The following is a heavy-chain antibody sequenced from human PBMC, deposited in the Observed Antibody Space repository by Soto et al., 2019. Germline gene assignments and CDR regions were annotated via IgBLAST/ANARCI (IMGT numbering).Heavy chain of an antibody. Sequence: GGSLRLSCAASGFTVSGYYMTWVRQPPGKGLEWVSVIYSGGSTYYADSVKGRFTISRDNSKNTLFLQMNSLRGEDTALYYCATSNLEYFDYWGQGTLVTVSS. CDR2: IYSGGST. CDR1: GFTVSGYY. V-gene: IGHV3-66*01. D-gene: IGHD3-3*01. J-gene: IGHJ4*02. CDR3: ATSNLEYFDY.